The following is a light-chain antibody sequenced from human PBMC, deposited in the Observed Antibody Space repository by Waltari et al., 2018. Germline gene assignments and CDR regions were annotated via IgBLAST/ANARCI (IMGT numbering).Light chain of an antibody. V-gene: IGLV2-23*03. CDR1: SSDVGSYHL. J-gene: IGLJ1*01. CDR2: EGY. Sequence: QSALTQPASVSGSPGQSITISCPGPSSDVGSYHLVSWYQQHPGKAPKVMIYEGYKRPSGVSTRFSGSKSGNTASLTISGLQSEDEADYYCCSYAGGSTFYVFGTGTKVSVL. CDR3: CSYAGGSTFYV.